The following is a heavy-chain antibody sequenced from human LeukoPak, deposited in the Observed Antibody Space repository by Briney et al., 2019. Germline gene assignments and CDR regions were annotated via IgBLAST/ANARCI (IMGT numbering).Heavy chain of an antibody. V-gene: IGHV4-39*01. CDR3: ARRYHRITIFGVVISHAFDI. D-gene: IGHD3-3*01. CDR1: GGSISSSSYY. Sequence: SETLSLTCTVSGGSISSSSYYWGWTRQPPGKGLEWIGSIYYSGSTYYNPSLKSRVTISVDTSKNQFSLKLSSVTAADTAVYYCARRYHRITIFGVVISHAFDIWGQGTMVTVSS. J-gene: IGHJ3*02. CDR2: IYYSGST.